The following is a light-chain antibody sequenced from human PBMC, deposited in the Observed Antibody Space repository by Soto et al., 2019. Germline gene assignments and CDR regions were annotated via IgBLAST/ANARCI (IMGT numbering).Light chain of an antibody. CDR2: AAS. CDR1: QGISDF. CDR3: QQYNSYSYT. Sequence: DVQLTQSPSFLSASVGDRVTITCRASQGISDFLAWYQQRPGKAPKLLIYAASTLRSGVPSRFSGSGSGTEFTLTISSLQPDDFATYYCQQYNSYSYTFGQGTK. J-gene: IGKJ2*01. V-gene: IGKV1-9*01.